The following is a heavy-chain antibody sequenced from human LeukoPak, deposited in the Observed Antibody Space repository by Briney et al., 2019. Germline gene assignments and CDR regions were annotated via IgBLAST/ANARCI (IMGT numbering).Heavy chain of an antibody. V-gene: IGHV4-34*01. D-gene: IGHD2-2*01. CDR2: INHSGST. CDR3: ARGVPADAFDI. Sequence: SETLSLTCAVYGGSFSGYYWSWIRQPPGKGLEWIGEINHSGSTNYNPSLKSRVTISVDTSKNQFSLKLNSVTAADTAVYYCARGVPADAFDIWGQGTMVTVSS. CDR1: GGSFSGYY. J-gene: IGHJ3*02.